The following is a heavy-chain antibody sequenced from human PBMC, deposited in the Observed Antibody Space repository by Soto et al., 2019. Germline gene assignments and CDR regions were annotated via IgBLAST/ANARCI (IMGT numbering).Heavy chain of an antibody. D-gene: IGHD1-26*01. CDR2: IDPSDSWT. CDR3: ASVGGVGGVNWLGR. V-gene: IGHV5-10-1*01. J-gene: IGHJ5*02. Sequence: GESLKISCKGSGYSFSNYWISWVRQMPGKGLEWMGRIDPSDSWTHYSPSFQGHVTISADKSISTVYLQWSSLKASDTAMYYCASVGGVGGVNWLGRWGKGPLVTVSS. CDR1: GYSFSNYW.